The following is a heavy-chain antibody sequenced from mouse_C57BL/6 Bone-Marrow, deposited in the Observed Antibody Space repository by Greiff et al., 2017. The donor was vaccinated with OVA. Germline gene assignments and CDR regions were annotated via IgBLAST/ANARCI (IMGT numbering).Heavy chain of an antibody. CDR3: TSYDGFPYAMDN. CDR2: IYPGNSDT. D-gene: IGHD2-3*01. Sequence: VQLQQSGTVLARPGASVKMSCKTSGYTFTSYWMHWVKQRPGQGLEWIGAIYPGNSDTSYNQKFKGKAKLTAVTSASTAYMELSSLTNEDSAVDYCTSYDGFPYAMDNWGQGTSVTVSS. J-gene: IGHJ4*01. V-gene: IGHV1-5*01. CDR1: GYTFTSYW.